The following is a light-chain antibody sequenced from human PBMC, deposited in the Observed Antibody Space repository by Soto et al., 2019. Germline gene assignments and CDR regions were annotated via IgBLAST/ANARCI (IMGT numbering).Light chain of an antibody. CDR2: EVS. V-gene: IGLV2-8*01. Sequence: QSVLTQPPSASGSPGQSVTISCTGTSSDVGGYNYVSWYQQHPGKAPKLMIYEVSKRPSGVPDRFSGSESGNTASLTVSGLQAEDEADYYCSSPKVFGTGTKLTVL. J-gene: IGLJ1*01. CDR1: SSDVGGYNY. CDR3: SSPKV.